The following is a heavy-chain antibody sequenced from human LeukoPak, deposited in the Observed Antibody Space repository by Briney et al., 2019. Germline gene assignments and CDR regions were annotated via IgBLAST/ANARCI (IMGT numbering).Heavy chain of an antibody. Sequence: GGSLRLSCAASGFTFSSYSMNWVRQAPGKGLEWVSSISSSSSYIYYADSVKGRFTISRDNAKNSLYLQMNSLRAEDTAVYYCARASGYCSSTSCYGGLDYWGQGTQVTVSS. D-gene: IGHD2-2*03. V-gene: IGHV3-21*01. CDR3: ARASGYCSSTSCYGGLDY. J-gene: IGHJ4*02. CDR1: GFTFSSYS. CDR2: ISSSSSYI.